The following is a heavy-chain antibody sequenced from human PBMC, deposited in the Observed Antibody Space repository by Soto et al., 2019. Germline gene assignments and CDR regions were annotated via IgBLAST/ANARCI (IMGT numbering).Heavy chain of an antibody. D-gene: IGHD3-22*01. CDR2: IIPIFGTA. V-gene: IGHV1-69*13. J-gene: IGHJ4*02. Sequence: SVKVSCKASGGTFSSYAISWVRQAPGQGLEWMGGIIPIFGTANYAQKFQGRVTITADESTSTAYMELSSLRSEDTAVYYCARGTGHYYDSSGPFDYWGQGTLVTVSS. CDR1: GGTFSSYA. CDR3: ARGTGHYYDSSGPFDY.